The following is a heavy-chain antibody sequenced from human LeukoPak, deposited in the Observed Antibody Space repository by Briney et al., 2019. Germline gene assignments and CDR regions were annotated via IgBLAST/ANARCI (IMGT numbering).Heavy chain of an antibody. J-gene: IGHJ4*02. CDR1: GYTFTSYY. CDR2: INPSGGST. V-gene: IGHV1-46*01. Sequence: GASVKVSCKASGYTFTSYYMHWVRQAPGQGLEWMGIINPSGGSTSYAQKFQGRVTMTRDTSTSTVYMELSSLGSEDTAVYYCAREQGLGYTDFWGQGTLVTVSS. D-gene: IGHD2-2*02. CDR3: AREQGLGYTDF.